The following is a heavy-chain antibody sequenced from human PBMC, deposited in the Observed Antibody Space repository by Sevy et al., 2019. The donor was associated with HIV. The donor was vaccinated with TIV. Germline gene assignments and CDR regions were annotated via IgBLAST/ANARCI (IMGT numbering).Heavy chain of an antibody. Sequence: SETLSLTCNVSNGSINNSPYYWAWIRQPPGKGLEWIGSIYYSGNTYYNPSLKSRVTISVDTSKNQFSLKLKSVTAADTALYYCAIPRPRNNHWGRGVLVTVSS. CDR2: IYYSGNT. CDR3: AIPRPRNNH. J-gene: IGHJ5*02. V-gene: IGHV4-39*01. CDR1: NGSINNSPYY. D-gene: IGHD6-6*01.